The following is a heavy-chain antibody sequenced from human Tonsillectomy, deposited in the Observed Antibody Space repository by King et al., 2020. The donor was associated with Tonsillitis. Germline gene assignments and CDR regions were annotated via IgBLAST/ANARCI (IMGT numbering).Heavy chain of an antibody. CDR2: IYTSGST. V-gene: IGHV4-4*07. D-gene: IGHD3-3*01. CDR1: GGSISSYY. Sequence: VQLQESGPGLVKPSETLSLTCTVSGGSISSYYWSWIRQPAGKGLEWIVRIYTSGSTNYNPSLKSRVTMSVDTSKNQFSLKLSTVTAADTAVYYCARVTDYDFWSGFQTGAFDIWGQGTMVTVSS. CDR3: ARVTDYDFWSGFQTGAFDI. J-gene: IGHJ3*02.